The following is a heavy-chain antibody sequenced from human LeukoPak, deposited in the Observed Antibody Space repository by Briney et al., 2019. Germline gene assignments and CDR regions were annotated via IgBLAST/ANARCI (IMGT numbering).Heavy chain of an antibody. J-gene: IGHJ5*02. V-gene: IGHV3-21*01. D-gene: IGHD2-2*01. CDR2: ISSSSSYI. CDR3: ARESDIVVVPAATQFDP. CDR1: GFTFSSYS. Sequence: GGSLRLSCAASGFTFSSYSMNWVRQAPGKGLEWVSSISSSSSYIYYADSVKGRFTISRDNAKNSLYLQMNSLRAEDTAVYYRARESDIVVVPAATQFDPWGQGTLVTVSS.